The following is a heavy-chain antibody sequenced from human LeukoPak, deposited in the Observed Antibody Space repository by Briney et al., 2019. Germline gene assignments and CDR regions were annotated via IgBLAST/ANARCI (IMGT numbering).Heavy chain of an antibody. CDR1: GYAFTGYY. CDR2: INPNSGGT. J-gene: IGHJ5*02. V-gene: IGHV1-2*02. Sequence: ASVKVSCKASGYAFTGYYIHWVRQAPGQGLEWMGWINPNSGGTKYAQKFQGRVTMTRDASITTAYMGLSRLRSDDTAVYYCAKGRVVAGRKSLTYHWFDPWGQGTLVTVSS. D-gene: IGHD6-19*01. CDR3: AKGRVVAGRKSLTYHWFDP.